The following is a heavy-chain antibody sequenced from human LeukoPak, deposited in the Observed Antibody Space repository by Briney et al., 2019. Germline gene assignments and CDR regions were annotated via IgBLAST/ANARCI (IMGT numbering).Heavy chain of an antibody. V-gene: IGHV4-34*01. D-gene: IGHD3-9*01. CDR3: ARLTGYRIESAFDI. Sequence: SETLSLTCAVYGGSFSGYYWSWIRQPPGKGLEWIGEINHSGSTNYNPSLKSRVTISVDTSKNQFSLKLSSVTAADTAVYYCARLTGYRIESAFDIWGQGTMVTVSS. CDR1: GGSFSGYY. CDR2: INHSGST. J-gene: IGHJ3*02.